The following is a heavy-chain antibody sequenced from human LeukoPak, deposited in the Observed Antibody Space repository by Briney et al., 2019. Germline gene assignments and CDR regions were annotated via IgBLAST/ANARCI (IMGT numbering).Heavy chain of an antibody. CDR1: GFTLSDYW. CDR2: MDSDGRFT. D-gene: IGHD1-14*01. Sequence: QPGGSLRLSCAASGFTLSDYWMHWVRQAPGKGLMWVSRMDSDGRFTTYADSVKGRFTISRDNAKNTLYLQINSLRAEDTAVYYCAREIITPGHHYFDYWGQGTLLTVSS. V-gene: IGHV3-74*01. CDR3: AREIITPGHHYFDY. J-gene: IGHJ4*02.